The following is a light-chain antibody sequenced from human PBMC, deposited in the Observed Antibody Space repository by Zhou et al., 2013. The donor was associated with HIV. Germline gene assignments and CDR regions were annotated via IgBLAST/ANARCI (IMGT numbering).Light chain of an antibody. J-gene: IGKJ1*01. CDR1: QSVSNSY. V-gene: IGKV3D-20*02. CDR2: GVS. CDR3: QQRSIWPRT. Sequence: EIVLTQSPGTLSLSPGERATLSCRASQSVSNSYLAWYQQKTGQAPRLLIYGVSTRATGIPDRFSGSGSGTDFTLTISSLEPEDFAVYYCQQRSIWPRTFGQGTKVEIK.